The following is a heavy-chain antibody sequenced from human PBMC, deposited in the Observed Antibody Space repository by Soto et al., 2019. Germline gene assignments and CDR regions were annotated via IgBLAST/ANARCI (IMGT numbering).Heavy chain of an antibody. CDR2: IYYSGRT. CDR3: ARGIMGSGSPASP. V-gene: IGHV4-31*03. D-gene: IGHD3-10*01. J-gene: IGHJ5*02. CDR1: GGSISSGGYY. Sequence: QVQLQESGPGLVKPSQTLSLTCTVSGGSISSGGYYWSWIRQHPGTGLEWIGYIYYSGRTYYNPSLKSRVTRSVDTSKNQYSLKLSSVTAADTAVYYCARGIMGSGSPASPWGQGTLVTVSS.